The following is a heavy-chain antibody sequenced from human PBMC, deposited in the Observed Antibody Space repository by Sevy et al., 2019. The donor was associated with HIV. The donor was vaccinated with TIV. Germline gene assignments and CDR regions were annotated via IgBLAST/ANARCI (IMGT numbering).Heavy chain of an antibody. J-gene: IGHJ6*02. V-gene: IGHV3-33*01. Sequence: GGSLRLSCAASEFNFSIYGMHWVRQAPGKGLEWVAVIWYDGGNKFYADSVQGRFTISRDNSKKMLYLQMNSLRAEDTAVYYCAGEVGRIRGDYFYYGMDVWGQGTTVTVSS. CDR1: EFNFSIYG. CDR2: IWYDGGNK. D-gene: IGHD2-2*01. CDR3: AGEVGRIRGDYFYYGMDV.